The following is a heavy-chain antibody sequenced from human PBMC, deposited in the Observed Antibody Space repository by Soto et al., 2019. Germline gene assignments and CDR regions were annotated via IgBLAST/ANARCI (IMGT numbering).Heavy chain of an antibody. CDR2: IYHSGST. CDR3: ARLRWETENNWFDP. D-gene: IGHD1-26*01. Sequence: SETLSLTCTASCDSINSVDHYWSWIRQPPGKGLEWMGYIYHSGSTHYNPSLNSRLTISIDTSTNRFSLNLTSVTAADTAVYFCARLRWETENNWFDPWGQGALVTVSS. J-gene: IGHJ5*02. CDR1: CDSINSVDHY. V-gene: IGHV4-30-4*01.